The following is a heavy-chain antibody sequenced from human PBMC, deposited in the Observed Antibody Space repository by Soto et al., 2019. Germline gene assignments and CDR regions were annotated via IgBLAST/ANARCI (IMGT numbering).Heavy chain of an antibody. CDR2: ISGSAGT. J-gene: IGHJ4*02. CDR3: AKEKDYDFNWGSDRFTSHY. CDR1: GFTFRTYA. V-gene: IGHV3-23*01. Sequence: GGSLRLSCTASGFTFRTYAMTWFRQAPGKGLEWVSAISGSAGTFYATSVKGRFTISRDTSRSTVYLQVHSLRAEDSAIYYCAKEKDYDFNWGSDRFTSHYWGRGTLVTVSS. D-gene: IGHD3-16*02.